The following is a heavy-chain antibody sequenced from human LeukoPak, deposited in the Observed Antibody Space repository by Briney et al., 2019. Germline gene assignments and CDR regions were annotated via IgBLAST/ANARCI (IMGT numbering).Heavy chain of an antibody. J-gene: IGHJ3*02. D-gene: IGHD3-22*01. CDR3: ARGDYYDSSGFYHDAFDI. Sequence: GGSLRLSCAASGFTFSDYWMSWVRQAPGKGLEWVANIKQDGSEKYYVDSVKGRFTISRDNAKNSLYLQMNSLRAEDTAVYHCARGDYYDSSGFYHDAFDIWGQGTMVTISS. CDR1: GFTFSDYW. V-gene: IGHV3-7*01. CDR2: IKQDGSEK.